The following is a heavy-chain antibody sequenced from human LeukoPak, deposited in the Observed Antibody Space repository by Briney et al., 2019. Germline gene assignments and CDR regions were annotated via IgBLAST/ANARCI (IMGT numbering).Heavy chain of an antibody. V-gene: IGHV4-38-2*02. CDR1: GYSINSGYY. CDR2: IWHTGST. J-gene: IGHJ4*02. CDR3: ARDFCGGDCYSDY. D-gene: IGHD2-21*02. Sequence: SETLSLTCTVSGYSINSGYYWGWIRQPPGKGLEWIGSIWHTGSTYYNPSVKSRITISVDTSKNQFSLKLSSVTAADTAVYYCARDFCGGDCYSDYWGQGTLVTVSS.